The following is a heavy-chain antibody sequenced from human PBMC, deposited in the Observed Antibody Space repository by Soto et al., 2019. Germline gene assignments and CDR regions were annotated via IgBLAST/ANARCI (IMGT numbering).Heavy chain of an antibody. D-gene: IGHD3-16*02. Sequence: SETLSLTCTVSDGYTTNYYWSWIRTPPGKRLEWIGHIYYTGSTIYNPSLESRVTMSVDTSKNQFSLKVNSVNAADTAVYYCAKYRRTEAEGYTLDFWGRGTLVTVSP. CDR1: DGYTTNYY. J-gene: IGHJ4*02. CDR2: IYYTGST. CDR3: AKYRRTEAEGYTLDF. V-gene: IGHV4-59*01.